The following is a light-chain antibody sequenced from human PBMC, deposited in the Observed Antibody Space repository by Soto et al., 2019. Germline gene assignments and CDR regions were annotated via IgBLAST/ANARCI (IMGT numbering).Light chain of an antibody. V-gene: IGLV2-11*01. J-gene: IGLJ1*01. CDR1: SSDVGGYNY. CDR3: CSYAGSYTYV. Sequence: QSALTQPRSVSGPPGQSVTISCTGTSSDVGGYNYVSWYQQHPGKAPKLMIYDVSKRPSGVRDRFSGSKSGNTASLTISGLQAEDEADYYCCSYAGSYTYVFGTGTKLTVL. CDR2: DVS.